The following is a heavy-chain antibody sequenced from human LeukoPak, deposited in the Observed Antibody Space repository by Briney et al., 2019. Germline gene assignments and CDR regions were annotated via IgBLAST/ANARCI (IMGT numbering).Heavy chain of an antibody. J-gene: IGHJ4*02. CDR2: MNPNSGNT. V-gene: IGHV1-8*01. D-gene: IGHD3-22*01. CDR1: GYTFTSYD. CDR3: ARLGVYYDSRGYYYDY. Sequence: ASVKVSCKASGYTFTSYDINWVRQATGQGLEWMGWMNPNSGNTGYAQKFQGRVTMTRNTSISTAYMELSSLRSEDTAVYYCARLGVYYDSRGYYYDYWGQGILVTVSS.